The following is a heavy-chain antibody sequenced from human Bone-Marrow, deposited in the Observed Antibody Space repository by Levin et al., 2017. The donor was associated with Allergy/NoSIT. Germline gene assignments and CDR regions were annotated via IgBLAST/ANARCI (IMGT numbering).Heavy chain of an antibody. J-gene: IGHJ6*02. CDR1: GFTFSSSA. D-gene: IGHD6-6*01. CDR3: AKEIAPPGLCFDGLDV. CDR2: IGGTGGST. V-gene: IGHV3-23*01. Sequence: GGSLRLSCAASGFTFSSSAMNWVRQAPGKGLEWVAAIGGTGGSTYYADSVKGRFTVSRDNSKNTLSLQMNSLRAEDTAVYYCAKEIAPPGLCFDGLDVWGQGTTVTVSS.